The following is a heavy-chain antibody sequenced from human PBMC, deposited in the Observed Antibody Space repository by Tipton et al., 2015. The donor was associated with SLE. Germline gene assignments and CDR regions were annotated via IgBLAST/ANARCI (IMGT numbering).Heavy chain of an antibody. CDR2: INHSGST. CDR1: GGSFSGYY. D-gene: IGHD3-3*01. J-gene: IGHJ6*03. CDR3: ARVRPPLSIFGVVKGTDYYYMDV. Sequence: LSLTCAVYGGSFSGYYWSRIRQPPGKGLEWIGEINHSGSTNYNPALKRRVTISVDTSKNQFSLKLSSVTAADTAVYYCARVRPPLSIFGVVKGTDYYYMDVWGKGTTVTVSS. V-gene: IGHV4-34*01.